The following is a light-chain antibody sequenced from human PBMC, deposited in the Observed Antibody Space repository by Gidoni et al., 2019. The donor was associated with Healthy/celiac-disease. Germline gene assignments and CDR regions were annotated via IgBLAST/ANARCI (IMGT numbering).Light chain of an antibody. CDR3: NSRDSSGNSYV. CDR2: GKN. Sequence: SSELTQDPAVSVALGQTVRITCQGDSLRIYYSSWYQQKPGQAPVLVIYGKNNRPSGIPDRFSGSSSGNTASLTITGAQAEDEADYYCNSRDSSGNSYVFGTGTKVTVL. CDR1: SLRIYY. J-gene: IGLJ1*01. V-gene: IGLV3-19*01.